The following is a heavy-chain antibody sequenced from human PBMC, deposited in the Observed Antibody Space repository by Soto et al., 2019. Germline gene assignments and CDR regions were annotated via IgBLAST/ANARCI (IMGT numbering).Heavy chain of an antibody. Sequence: QVQLVQSGAGVKKPGASVKVSCKASGYTFTTHGISWVRQVPGQGLEWMGWVRGDNGHTNYAQSLPGRVTMTTDTSANTTYMVLRSLRSDDPAVYYCARDLGYCRISTGYREGFAPWCQGTLLTVPS. CDR2: VRGDNGHT. V-gene: IGHV1-18*01. D-gene: IGHD2-2*01. CDR3: ARDLGYCRISTGYREGFAP. CDR1: GYTFTTHG. J-gene: IGHJ5*02.